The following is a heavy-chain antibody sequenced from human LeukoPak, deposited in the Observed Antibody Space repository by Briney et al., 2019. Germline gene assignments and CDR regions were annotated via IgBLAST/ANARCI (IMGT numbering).Heavy chain of an antibody. CDR3: AKRGIAAAASFDY. Sequence: GGSLRLSCAASGFTFSRYAMSWVRQAPGKGLEWVSTISGSGDYTFYADSVKGRFTISRDNSKNTLYLQMSSLRADDTAVYYCAKRGIAAAASFDYWGQGTLATVSS. D-gene: IGHD6-13*01. J-gene: IGHJ4*02. CDR2: ISGSGDYT. CDR1: GFTFSRYA. V-gene: IGHV3-23*01.